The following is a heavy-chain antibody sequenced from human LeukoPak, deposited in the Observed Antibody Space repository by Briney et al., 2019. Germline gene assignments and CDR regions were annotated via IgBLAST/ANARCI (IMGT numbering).Heavy chain of an antibody. CDR2: IESDGGRT. Sequence: GGSLRLSCAASGFTFSHYWMHWVRQAPGKGPVWVSRIESDGGRTDYADSLKGRFTISRDNAKNSLFLQMNSLRVEDTAVYYCAGGQGWLVNYWGQGTLVTVSS. D-gene: IGHD6-19*01. CDR3: AGGQGWLVNY. J-gene: IGHJ4*02. CDR1: GFTFSHYW. V-gene: IGHV3-74*01.